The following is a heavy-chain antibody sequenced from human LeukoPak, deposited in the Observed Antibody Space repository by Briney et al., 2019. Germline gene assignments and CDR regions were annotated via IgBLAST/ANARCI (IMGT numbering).Heavy chain of an antibody. CDR2: IKQDGSEK. CDR3: ARGGDFWSGRSHDY. Sequence: PGGSLRLSCAASGSTFSSYWMSWVRQAPGKGLEWVANIKQDGSEKYYVDSVKGRFTISRDNAKNSLYLQLNSLRAEDTAVYYCARGGDFWSGRSHDYWGQGTLVTVSS. V-gene: IGHV3-7*01. D-gene: IGHD3-3*01. J-gene: IGHJ4*02. CDR1: GSTFSSYW.